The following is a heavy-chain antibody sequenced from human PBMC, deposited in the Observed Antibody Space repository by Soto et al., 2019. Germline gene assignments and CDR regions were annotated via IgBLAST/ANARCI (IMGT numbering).Heavy chain of an antibody. V-gene: IGHV4-39*01. CDR3: ARSGGLYYGSGSFDY. Sequence: SETRSLTCTVSRGSISSSSYYWGWIRQPPGKRLEWIGSIYYSGSTYYNPSLKSRVTISVDTSKNQFSLKLSSVTAADTAVYYCARSGGLYYGSGSFDYWGQGTLVTVSS. D-gene: IGHD3-10*01. J-gene: IGHJ4*02. CDR2: IYYSGST. CDR1: RGSISSSSYY.